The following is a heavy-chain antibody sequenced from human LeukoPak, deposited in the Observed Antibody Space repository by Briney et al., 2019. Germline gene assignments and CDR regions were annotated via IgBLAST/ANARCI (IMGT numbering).Heavy chain of an antibody. CDR2: MKGGGET. CDR1: GFSFTNYA. V-gene: IGHV3-23*01. CDR3: ARASWISTADAVR. Sequence: AGGSLRLSCAASGFSFTNYAMSWVRQAPARGPEWLSSMKGGGETFYADSVKGRFTLSRDDSRNTVYLQLNNLRVEDTAIYYCARASWISTADAVRWGQGTQVTVSS. D-gene: IGHD2-2*03. J-gene: IGHJ4*02.